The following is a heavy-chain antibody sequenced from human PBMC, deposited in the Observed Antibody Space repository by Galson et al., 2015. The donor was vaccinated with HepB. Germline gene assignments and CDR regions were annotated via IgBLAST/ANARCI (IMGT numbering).Heavy chain of an antibody. CDR1: GFTFSEYY. Sequence: SLRLSCAASGFTFSEYYMSWIRQAPGKGLEWISYISSTSRFTNYADSVRGRFTISRDNSKKSLYLQMSSLRDEDTAVYYCARSLYSWEFPGALIDYWGQGTLVTVSS. V-gene: IGHV3-11*06. J-gene: IGHJ4*02. CDR2: ISSTSRFT. D-gene: IGHD3-10*01. CDR3: ARSLYSWEFPGALIDY.